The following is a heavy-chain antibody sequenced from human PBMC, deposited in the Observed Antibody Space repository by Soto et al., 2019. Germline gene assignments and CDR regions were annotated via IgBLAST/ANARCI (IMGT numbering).Heavy chain of an antibody. CDR3: ARGLYCSGGSCYSSYLRILGPKEFDP. D-gene: IGHD2-15*01. J-gene: IGHJ5*02. Sequence: PSETLSLTCAVYGGSFSGYYWSWIRQPPGKGLEWIGEINHSGSTNYNPSLKSRVTISVDTSKNQFSLKLSSVTAADTAVYYCARGLYCSGGSCYSSYLRILGPKEFDPWAREPWSPSP. V-gene: IGHV4-34*01. CDR2: INHSGST. CDR1: GGSFSGYY.